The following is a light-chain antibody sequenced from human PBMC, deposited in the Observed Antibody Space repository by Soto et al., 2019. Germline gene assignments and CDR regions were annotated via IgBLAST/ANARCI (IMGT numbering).Light chain of an antibody. Sequence: QSVLTQPASVSGSPGQSITISCTGTSSDVGGYNYVSWYRQHPGKAPKLMIYDVSNRPSGVSNRFSGSKSGNTASLTISGLQAEDEADYYCSSYTTSSSLVFGGGTKLTVL. CDR2: DVS. CDR3: SSYTTSSSLV. CDR1: SSDVGGYNY. J-gene: IGLJ3*02. V-gene: IGLV2-14*01.